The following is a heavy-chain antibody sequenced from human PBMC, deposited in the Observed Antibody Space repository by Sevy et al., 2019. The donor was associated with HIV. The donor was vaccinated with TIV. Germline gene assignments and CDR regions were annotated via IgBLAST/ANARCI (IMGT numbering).Heavy chain of an antibody. Sequence: GGSLRLSCAASGFTFSSYGMHWVRQAPGKGLEWVAVISYDGSNKYYADSVKGRFTISRDNSKSTLYLQMNSLRAEDTAVYYCQSGPEDWFDPWGQGTLVTVSS. CDR1: GFTFSSYG. CDR3: QSGPEDWFDP. J-gene: IGHJ5*02. V-gene: IGHV3-30*03. CDR2: ISYDGSNK. D-gene: IGHD1-26*01.